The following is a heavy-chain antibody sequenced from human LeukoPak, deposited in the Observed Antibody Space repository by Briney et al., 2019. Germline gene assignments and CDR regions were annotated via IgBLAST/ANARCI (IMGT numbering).Heavy chain of an antibody. V-gene: IGHV3-23*01. CDR2: ISGSGGST. J-gene: IGHJ3*02. CDR1: GFTFSNYV. D-gene: IGHD6-19*01. CDR3: IAGGWSTDAFEM. Sequence: GGSLRLSCAASGFTFSNYVMSWVRQAPGKGLEWVSGISGSGGSTNYADSVRGRFTISRDNSKNMLFLQINSLRGEDTAVYYCIAGGWSTDAFEMWGQGTTVTVSS.